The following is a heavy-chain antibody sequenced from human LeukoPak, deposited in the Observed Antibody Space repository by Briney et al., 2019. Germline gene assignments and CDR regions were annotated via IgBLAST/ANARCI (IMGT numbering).Heavy chain of an antibody. D-gene: IGHD6-25*01. J-gene: IGHJ4*02. CDR3: ATLGQRLDY. V-gene: IGHV1-24*01. Sequence: ASEKVSCKVSGYTLSEFSMYWVRHGPGKGLEWMGGFYPEDGETIYAQKFQSRVTTTADTSTDTAYIELSSLRSEDTAVYYCATLGQRLDYWGQETLVTVSS. CDR1: GYTLSEFS. CDR2: FYPEDGET.